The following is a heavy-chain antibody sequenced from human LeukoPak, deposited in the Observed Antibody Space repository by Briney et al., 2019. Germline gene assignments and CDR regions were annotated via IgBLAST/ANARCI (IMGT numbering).Heavy chain of an antibody. Sequence: SETLSLTCTVSGGSISSYYWSWFRQPPGRGLEWIGYIYYSGSTNYNPSVKSRVTISVDTSHNQFSLNLTSVTAADTAMYYCARGGWSLDYWGQGTLVTVSS. CDR1: GGSISSYY. V-gene: IGHV4-59*01. CDR2: IYYSGST. J-gene: IGHJ4*02. D-gene: IGHD6-19*01. CDR3: ARGGWSLDY.